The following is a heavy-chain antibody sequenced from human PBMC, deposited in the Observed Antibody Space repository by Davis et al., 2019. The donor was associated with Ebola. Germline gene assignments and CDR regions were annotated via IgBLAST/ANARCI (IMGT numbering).Heavy chain of an antibody. CDR1: GFTVSNSV. V-gene: IGHV3-23*01. D-gene: IGHD3-16*01. CDR2: MDVTGVNK. CDR3: AKEMRGLGAFDL. J-gene: IGHJ3*01. Sequence: LSLTCAASGFTVSNSVITWVRQAPGKGLQWVSGMDVTGVNKQYADSVKGRFTISRDTSKNTLYLQMNSLRADDTAVYFCAKEMRGLGAFDLWGQGTLVTVAS.